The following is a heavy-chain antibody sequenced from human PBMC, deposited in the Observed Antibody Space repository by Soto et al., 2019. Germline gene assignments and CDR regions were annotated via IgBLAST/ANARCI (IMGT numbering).Heavy chain of an antibody. Sequence: SETLSLTCTVSGVSISSGGYYWSWIRQHPGKGLEWIGNIYYSGRTYYNPSLKSRVILSVDTSKNHFSLTPRSVTAADSAMYYCASVIGGDSESYFDFRGQGALVTVSS. CDR1: GVSISSGGYY. J-gene: IGHJ4*02. CDR2: IYYSGRT. D-gene: IGHD2-21*02. V-gene: IGHV4-31*03. CDR3: ASVIGGDSESYFDF.